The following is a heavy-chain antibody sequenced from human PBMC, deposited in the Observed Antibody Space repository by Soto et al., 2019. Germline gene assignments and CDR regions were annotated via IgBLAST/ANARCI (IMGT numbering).Heavy chain of an antibody. J-gene: IGHJ6*02. CDR2: IYPGDSDT. D-gene: IGHD3-3*01. V-gene: IGHV5-51*01. CDR1: GYSFTSYW. Sequence: HGESLKISCKGSGYSFTSYWIGWVRQMPGKGLEWMGIIYPGDSDTRYSPSFQGQVTISADKSISTAYLQWSSLKASDTAMYYCATTPSYDFWSGTAHGYYYGMDVCGQRTTVTVSS. CDR3: ATTPSYDFWSGTAHGYYYGMDV.